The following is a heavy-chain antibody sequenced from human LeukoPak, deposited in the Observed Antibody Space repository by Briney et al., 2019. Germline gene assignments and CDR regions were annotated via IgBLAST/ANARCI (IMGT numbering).Heavy chain of an antibody. CDR3: ARDGGSLDY. V-gene: IGHV1-46*01. D-gene: IGHD1-26*01. CDR2: INPSGGTT. CDR1: GYTFTSYY. J-gene: IGHJ4*02. Sequence: ASVKVSCKASGYTFTSYYLHWVRQAPGQGLEWMGIINPSGGTTSYAQKFQDRVTMTRDTSTSTVYMELSSLRSEDTAVYYCARDGGSLDYWGQGTLVTVSS.